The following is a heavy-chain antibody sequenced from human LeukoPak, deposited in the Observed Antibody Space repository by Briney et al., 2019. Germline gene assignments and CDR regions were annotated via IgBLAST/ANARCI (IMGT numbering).Heavy chain of an antibody. CDR3: ARGPGGYSYGYYFDY. CDR1: GGSISSYY. D-gene: IGHD5-18*01. V-gene: IGHV4-59*12. J-gene: IGHJ4*02. CDR2: FYYRGST. Sequence: PSETLSLTCAVSGGSISSYYWSWIRQPPGKRLEWIGFFYYRGSTNYNPSLKSRVTISVDTSKNHFSLKLSSVTAADTADYYCARGPGGYSYGYYFDYWGQGTLVTVSS.